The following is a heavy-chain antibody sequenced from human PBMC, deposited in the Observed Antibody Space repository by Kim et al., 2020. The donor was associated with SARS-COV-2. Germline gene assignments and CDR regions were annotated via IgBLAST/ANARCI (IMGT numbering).Heavy chain of an antibody. J-gene: IGHJ5*02. D-gene: IGHD3-16*01. Sequence: KRRVTISVDTSKNQFSLKLSSVTAADTAVYYCARHYSGGPSITWGNWFDPWGQGTLVTVSS. CDR3: ARHYSGGPSITWGNWFDP. V-gene: IGHV4-39*01.